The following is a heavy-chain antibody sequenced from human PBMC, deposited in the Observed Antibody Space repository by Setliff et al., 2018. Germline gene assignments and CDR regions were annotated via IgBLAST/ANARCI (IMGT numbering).Heavy chain of an antibody. J-gene: IGHJ4*02. D-gene: IGHD1-26*01. V-gene: IGHV1-2*02. CDR3: ARDQVGASDY. CDR2: INPNSGGT. Sequence: ASVKVSCKTSGYSFINYGLSWMRQAPGQGLEWMGWINPNSGGTNYAQKFQGRVTMTRDTSISTAYMELSRLRSDDTAVYYCARDQVGASDYWGQGTLVTVSS. CDR1: GYSFINYG.